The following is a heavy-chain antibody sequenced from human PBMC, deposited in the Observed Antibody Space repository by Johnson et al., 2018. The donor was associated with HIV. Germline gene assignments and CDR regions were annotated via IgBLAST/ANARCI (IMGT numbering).Heavy chain of an antibody. V-gene: IGHV3-33*06. D-gene: IGHD1-26*01. CDR3: AKDRGSPGIPAAFDI. CDR1: GFTFSSYG. J-gene: IGHJ3*02. Sequence: VQLVESGGGVVRPGGSLRLSCAASGFTFSSYGMHWVRQAPGKGLEWVAVIWYDGRNKYYAESVKGRFTISRDNSKNTLHLQMNSLRAEDTAVYYCAKDRGSPGIPAAFDIWGQGTMVTVSS. CDR2: IWYDGRNK.